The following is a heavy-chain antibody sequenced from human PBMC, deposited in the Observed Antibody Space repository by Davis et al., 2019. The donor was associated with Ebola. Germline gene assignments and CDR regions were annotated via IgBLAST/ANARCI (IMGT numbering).Heavy chain of an antibody. D-gene: IGHD1-14*01. CDR3: VAEIYYYYGMDV. CDR1: GFTVSSNY. V-gene: IGHV3-23*01. CDR2: ISGSGGST. J-gene: IGHJ6*02. Sequence: GESLKISCAASGFTVSSNYMSWVRQAPGKGLEWVSAISGSGGSTYYADSVKGRFTISRDNSKNTLYLQMNSLRAEDTAVYYCVAEIYYYYGMDVWGQGTTVTVSS.